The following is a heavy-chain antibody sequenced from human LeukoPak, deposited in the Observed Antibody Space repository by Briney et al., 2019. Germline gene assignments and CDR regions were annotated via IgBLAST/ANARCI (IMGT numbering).Heavy chain of an antibody. V-gene: IGHV3-11*01. CDR1: GFTFSDYY. Sequence: GGSLRLSCAASGFTFSDYYMGWIRQAPGKGPEWISYITSSGSSVYYPDSVKGRFTISRDNAKNSLSLQINSLRAEDTAMFYCARALNDAFDIWGQGTMVTVSS. CDR3: ARALNDAFDI. J-gene: IGHJ3*02. CDR2: ITSSGSSV.